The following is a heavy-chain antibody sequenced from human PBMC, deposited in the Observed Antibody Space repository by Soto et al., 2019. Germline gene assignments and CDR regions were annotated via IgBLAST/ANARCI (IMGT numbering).Heavy chain of an antibody. V-gene: IGHV4-59*01. CDR2: IYYSGST. J-gene: IGHJ4*02. D-gene: IGHD2-15*01. CDR3: ARGGYCSGGSCPCRD. CDR1: GGSISSYY. Sequence: SETLSLTCTVSGGSISSYYWSWIRQPPGKGLEWIGYIYYSGSTNYNPSLKSRVTISVDTSKNQFSLKLSSVTAADTAVYYCARGGYCSGGSCPCRDWGQGTLVTVSS.